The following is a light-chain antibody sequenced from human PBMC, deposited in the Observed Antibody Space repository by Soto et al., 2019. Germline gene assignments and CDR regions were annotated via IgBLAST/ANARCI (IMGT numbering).Light chain of an antibody. V-gene: IGLV2-14*01. CDR1: SSDVGGYNY. Sequence: QSALTQPASVSGSPGQSITISCTGTSSDVGGYNYVSWYQQHPGKAPKLMIYDVSNRPSGVSNRLSGSKSGNTASLTISGLQAEDEADYYCSPYTSSSTPYVFGPGTKLTVL. CDR3: SPYTSSSTPYV. CDR2: DVS. J-gene: IGLJ1*01.